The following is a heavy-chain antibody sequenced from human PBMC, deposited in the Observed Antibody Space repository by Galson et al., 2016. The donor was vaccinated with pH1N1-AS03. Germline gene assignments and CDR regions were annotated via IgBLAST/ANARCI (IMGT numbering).Heavy chain of an antibody. CDR3: ARHLFAYDSNGYYDE. Sequence: TLSLTCTVSGGSMDSHYWSWIRQSPGKGLEWIGYIYYSGSTNYNPSLKRRVTISVDTSKNQFSLNLTSVTAADTAVYYCARHLFAYDSNGYYDEWGQGTLVTVSS. V-gene: IGHV4-59*08. D-gene: IGHD3-22*01. CDR1: GGSMDSHY. CDR2: IYYSGST. J-gene: IGHJ4*02.